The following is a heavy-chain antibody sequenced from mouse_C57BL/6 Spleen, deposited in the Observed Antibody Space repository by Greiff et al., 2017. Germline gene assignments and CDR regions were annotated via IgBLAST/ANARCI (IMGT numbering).Heavy chain of an antibody. D-gene: IGHD2-12*01. V-gene: IGHV1-50*01. CDR3: ARDSSLTY. J-gene: IGHJ3*01. CDR1: GYTFTSYW. CDR2: IDASDSYT. Sequence: QVQLQQPGAELVKPGASVKLSCKASGYTFTSYWMQWVKQRPGQGLEWIGEIDASDSYTNYNQKFKGKATLTVDTSSSTAYMQLSSLTSEDSAVYYCARDSSLTYWGQGTLVTVSA.